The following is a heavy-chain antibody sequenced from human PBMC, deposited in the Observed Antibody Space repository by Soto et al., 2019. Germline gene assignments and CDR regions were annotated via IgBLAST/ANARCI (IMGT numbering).Heavy chain of an antibody. Sequence: SETLSLTCTVSGGSVSSGSYYWSWIRKPPGKGLEWIGYIYYSGSTNYNPSLKSRVTISVDTSKNQFSLKLSSVTAADTAVYYCARYCSGGICQGAFDIWGQGTMVTVSS. D-gene: IGHD2-15*01. V-gene: IGHV4-61*01. CDR1: GGSVSSGSYY. CDR3: ARYCSGGICQGAFDI. J-gene: IGHJ3*02. CDR2: IYYSGST.